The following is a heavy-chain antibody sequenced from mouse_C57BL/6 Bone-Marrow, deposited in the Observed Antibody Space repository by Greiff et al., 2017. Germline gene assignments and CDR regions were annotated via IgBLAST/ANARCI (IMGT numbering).Heavy chain of an antibody. V-gene: IGHV5-6*01. Sequence: EVKVVESGGDLVKPGGSLKLSCAASGFTFSSYGMSWVRQTPDKRLEWVATISSGGSYTYYPDSVKGRFTISRDNAKNTLYLQMSSLKSEDTAMYYCARHRSLGDCYLLYFDYWGQGTTLTVSS. CDR2: ISSGGSYT. D-gene: IGHD2-3*01. J-gene: IGHJ2*01. CDR3: ARHRSLGDCYLLYFDY. CDR1: GFTFSSYG.